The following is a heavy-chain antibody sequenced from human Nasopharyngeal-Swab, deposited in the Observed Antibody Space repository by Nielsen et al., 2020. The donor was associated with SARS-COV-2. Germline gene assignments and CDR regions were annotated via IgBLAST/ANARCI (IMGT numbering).Heavy chain of an antibody. CDR1: GGSFSGYY. CDR3: ARGRVGATSKKNWFDP. J-gene: IGHJ5*02. CDR2: INHSGST. V-gene: IGHV4-34*01. Sequence: SQTLSLPCAVYGGSFSGYYCSWIRQPPGKGLEWIGEINHSGSTDYNPSLKSRVTISVDTSKNQCSLKVSSVTAADTAVYYCARGRVGATSKKNWFDPWGQGTLVTVSS. D-gene: IGHD1-26*01.